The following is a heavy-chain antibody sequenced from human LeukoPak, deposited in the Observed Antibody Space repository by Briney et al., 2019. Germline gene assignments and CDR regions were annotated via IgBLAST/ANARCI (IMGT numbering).Heavy chain of an antibody. Sequence: SETLSLTCTVSGGSISSYYWSWIRQPAGKGLEWIGRIYTSGSTNYNPSLKSRVTMSVDTSKNQFSLKLSSVTAADTAVYYCARGTIEWFGELLALNFDYWGQGTLVTVSS. V-gene: IGHV4-4*07. CDR1: GGSISSYY. D-gene: IGHD3-10*01. CDR3: ARGTIEWFGELLALNFDY. CDR2: IYTSGST. J-gene: IGHJ4*02.